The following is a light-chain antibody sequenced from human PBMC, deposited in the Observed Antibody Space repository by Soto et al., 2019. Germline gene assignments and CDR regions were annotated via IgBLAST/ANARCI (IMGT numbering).Light chain of an antibody. Sequence: QAALTQPASVSGSPGQSITISCTGTISDVGGYNYVSWYQQQSGKAPKLMIHEVSNRPSGVSNRFSGSKSGNTASLTISGLQAEDEADYYCSSYTSSSAYVFGIGTKVNVL. CDR3: SSYTSSSAYV. J-gene: IGLJ1*01. V-gene: IGLV2-14*01. CDR2: EVS. CDR1: ISDVGGYNY.